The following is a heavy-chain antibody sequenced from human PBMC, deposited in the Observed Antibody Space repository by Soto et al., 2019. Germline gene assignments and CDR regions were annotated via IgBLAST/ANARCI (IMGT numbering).Heavy chain of an antibody. V-gene: IGHV3-30-3*01. CDR2: ISRDGSNK. D-gene: IGHD2-8*01. Sequence: PGGSLRLSCAASGFTFSRYAMRWVRQAPGEGLEWVAVISRDGSNKYYGDSVKGRFTVSRDNSNNTLYLSMTSLRPDDTAVFYCARSRNGAVPDSINFWGQGTLVTVSS. J-gene: IGHJ4*02. CDR3: ARSRNGAVPDSINF. CDR1: GFTFSRYA.